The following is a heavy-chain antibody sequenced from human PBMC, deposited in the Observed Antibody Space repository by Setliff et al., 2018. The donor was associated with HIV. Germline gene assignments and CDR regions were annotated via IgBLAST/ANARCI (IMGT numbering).Heavy chain of an antibody. J-gene: IGHJ3*02. CDR1: GDSISSDFY. CDR3: ARGQGCGGGCHYAFEM. D-gene: IGHD2-21*02. Sequence: SETLSLTCTVSGDSISSDFYWGWIRQPPGKGLEWIGSIYHSGNTSYMPSLQSRVTISVDMSKNQFSLNLNSVTAADTAVYYCARGQGCGGGCHYAFEMWGQGTMVTVSS. CDR2: IYHSGNT. V-gene: IGHV4-38-2*02.